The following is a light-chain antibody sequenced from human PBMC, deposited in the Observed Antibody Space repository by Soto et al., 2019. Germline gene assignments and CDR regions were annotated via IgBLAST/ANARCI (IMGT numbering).Light chain of an antibody. CDR3: SSYRACSTTPYV. CDR1: SSDVGGYNY. J-gene: IGLJ1*01. CDR2: DVS. Sequence: QSALTQPASLSGSPGQSITISCTGTSSDVGGYNYVSWYQQHPGKAPKLMIYDVSNRPSGVSNRFSGSKSGNTASLTISGLQAEYEADYYCSSYRACSTTPYVFGTGTKVTVL. V-gene: IGLV2-14*03.